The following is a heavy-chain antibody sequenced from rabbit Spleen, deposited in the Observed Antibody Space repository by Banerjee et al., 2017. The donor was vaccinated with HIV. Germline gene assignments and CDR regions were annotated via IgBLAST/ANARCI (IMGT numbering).Heavy chain of an antibody. V-gene: IGHV1S45*01. J-gene: IGHJ6*01. CDR2: IYVGRGST. CDR3: AKSGHVNGDYVWDL. D-gene: IGHD2-1*01. Sequence: QEQLEESGGGLVQPEGSLTLTCTASGFTISSYYYMCWVRQAPGKGLEWIGCIYVGRGSTHYANWAKGRVTMYKISSTTVTLQLTSLTAADTATYFCAKSGHVNGDYVWDLWGPGTLVTVS. CDR1: GFTISSYYY.